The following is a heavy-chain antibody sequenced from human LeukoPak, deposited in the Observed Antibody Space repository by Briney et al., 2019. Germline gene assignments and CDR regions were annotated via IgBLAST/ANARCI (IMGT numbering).Heavy chain of an antibody. V-gene: IGHV3-23*01. CDR1: GFTFSSYA. Sequence: GGSLRLSCAASGFTFSSYAMSWVRQALGKGLEWVSAISGSGGSTYYADSVKGRFTISRDNSKNTLYLQMNSLRAEDTAVYYCAKDYDFWSGYPNPVDYWGQGTLVTVSS. D-gene: IGHD3-3*01. CDR2: ISGSGGST. J-gene: IGHJ4*02. CDR3: AKDYDFWSGYPNPVDY.